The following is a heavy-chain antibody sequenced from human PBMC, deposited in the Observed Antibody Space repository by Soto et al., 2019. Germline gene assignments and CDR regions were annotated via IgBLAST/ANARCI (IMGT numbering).Heavy chain of an antibody. CDR1: GFTFSSYW. CDR3: ARGAMGNYYNDY. CDR2: IKGDGIST. J-gene: IGHJ4*02. D-gene: IGHD3-10*01. V-gene: IGHV3-74*01. Sequence: EVQLVESGGGLVQSGGSLRLSCAASGFTFSSYWMHWVRQAPGKGLVWVSRIKGDGISTNYADSVKGRFTISRDNAKDTVFLQMNGLSADDTAVYYCARGAMGNYYNDYWGQGTPVTVS.